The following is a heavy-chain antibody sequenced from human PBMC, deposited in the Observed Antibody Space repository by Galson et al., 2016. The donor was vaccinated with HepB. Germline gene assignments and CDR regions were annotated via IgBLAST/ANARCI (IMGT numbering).Heavy chain of an antibody. CDR2: VSGNGGST. CDR1: GFTFSRNA. Sequence: SLRLSCAASGFTFSRNAMSWVRQAPGKGLEWVSSVSGNGGSTYYADSVKGRFTISRDNSKNTLYLQMNSLRAEDTAVYYCAKTPDMIAFGGVVVDVFDIWGQATMVTVSS. CDR3: AKTPDMIAFGGVVVDVFDI. J-gene: IGHJ3*02. D-gene: IGHD3-16*02. V-gene: IGHV3-23*01.